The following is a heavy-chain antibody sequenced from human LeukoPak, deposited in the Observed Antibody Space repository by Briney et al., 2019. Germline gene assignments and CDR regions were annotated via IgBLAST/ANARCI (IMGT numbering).Heavy chain of an antibody. CDR3: ARSGSGYLDAFDI. CDR2: IYYSGST. Sequence: SETVSLTCTVSGGSISSYYWSWIRQPPGKGLEWMGYIYYSGSTNYNPSLKSRVTISVDTSKNQFSLKLSSVTAADSAVYYCARSGSGYLDAFDIWGQGTMVTVSS. V-gene: IGHV4-59*01. D-gene: IGHD3-22*01. CDR1: GGSISSYY. J-gene: IGHJ3*02.